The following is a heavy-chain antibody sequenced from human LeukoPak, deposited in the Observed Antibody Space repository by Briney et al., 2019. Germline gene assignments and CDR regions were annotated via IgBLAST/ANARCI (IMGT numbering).Heavy chain of an antibody. CDR3: ARRGNGDYYYDYMDI. CDR2: ITRSSNYK. CDR1: GFTFSSYS. V-gene: IGHV3-21*04. J-gene: IGHJ6*03. D-gene: IGHD3-10*01. Sequence: GGSLRLSCAASGFTFSSYSMNWVRQAPGKGLEWVSSITRSSNYKYYTESVKGRFTISRDNAKNSLYLQMDSLRAEDTAFYYCARRGNGDYYYDYMDIWGKGTTVTVSS.